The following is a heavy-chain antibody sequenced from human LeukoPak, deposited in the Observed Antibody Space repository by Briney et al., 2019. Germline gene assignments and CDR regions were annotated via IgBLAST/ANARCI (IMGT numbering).Heavy chain of an antibody. CDR1: GGSISSGSYY. D-gene: IGHD2-2*02. V-gene: IGHV4-61*02. CDR3: ASEGIVVVPAAIGRAFDI. CDR2: IYTSGST. J-gene: IGHJ3*02. Sequence: SETLSLTCTVSGGSISSGSYYWSWIRQPAGKGLEWIGRIYTSGSTNYNPSLKSRVTISVDTSKNQFSLKLSSVTAADTAVYYCASEGIVVVPAAIGRAFDIWGQGTMVTVSS.